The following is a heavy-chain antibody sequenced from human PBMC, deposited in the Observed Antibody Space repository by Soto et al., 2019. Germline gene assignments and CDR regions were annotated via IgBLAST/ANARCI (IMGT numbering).Heavy chain of an antibody. D-gene: IGHD2-15*01. J-gene: IGHJ4*02. CDR3: ARGRGWRDY. Sequence: QVQLVQSGAEVKKPGASVKVSCKASGYTFTNYDINWVRQAPGQGLEWMGWVDPKSGNTDYAQKFQGRVTITRNTPISTAHLEVSSLSSEDTAVYFCARGRGWRDYWGQGTLVTVSS. V-gene: IGHV1-8*01. CDR1: GYTFTNYD. CDR2: VDPKSGNT.